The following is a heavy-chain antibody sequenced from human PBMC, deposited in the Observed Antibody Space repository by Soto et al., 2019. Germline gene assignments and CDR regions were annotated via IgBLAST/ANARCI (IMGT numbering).Heavy chain of an antibody. CDR2: IYHSGST. CDR3: ARGNSYGYFDY. J-gene: IGHJ4*02. V-gene: IGHV4-30-2*01. CDR1: GGSISSGGYS. Sequence: SETLSLTCAVSGGSISSGGYSWSWIRQPPGKGLEWIGYIYHSGSTYYNPSLKSRVTISVDRSKSQFSLKLSSVTAADTAVYYCARGNSYGYFDYWGQGTLVTVSS. D-gene: IGHD5-18*01.